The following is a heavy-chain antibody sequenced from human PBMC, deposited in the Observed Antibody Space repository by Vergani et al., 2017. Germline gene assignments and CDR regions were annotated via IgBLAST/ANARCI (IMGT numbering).Heavy chain of an antibody. CDR3: AKDSSGWDMNYYYDMDV. CDR1: GFTFSSYA. V-gene: IGHV3-23*01. J-gene: IGHJ6*03. Sequence: EVQLLESGGGLVQPGGSLRLSCAASGFTFSSYAMSWVRQAPGKGLEWVSAISGSGGSTYYADSVKGRFTISRDNSKNTLYLQMNSLRAEDTAVYYCAKDSSGWDMNYYYDMDVWGKGTTVTVSS. D-gene: IGHD6-19*01. CDR2: ISGSGGST.